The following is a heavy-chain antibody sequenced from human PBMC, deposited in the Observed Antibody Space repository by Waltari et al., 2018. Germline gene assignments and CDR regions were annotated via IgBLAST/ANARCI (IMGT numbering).Heavy chain of an antibody. V-gene: IGHV3-23*01. J-gene: IGHJ3*02. CDR2: MSGSGGGT. D-gene: IGHD6-13*01. CDR1: GFTISSSA. CDR3: AKDRRYISSWSTVFDI. Sequence: EVQLLESGGGLVQPGGSLRLSCAASGFTISSSAMHWVRQAPGKGLEWVSGMSGSGGGTYYADSVKGRFTISRDNSKNTLYLQMNSLRAGDTAVYYCAKDRRYISSWSTVFDIWGQGTMVTVSS.